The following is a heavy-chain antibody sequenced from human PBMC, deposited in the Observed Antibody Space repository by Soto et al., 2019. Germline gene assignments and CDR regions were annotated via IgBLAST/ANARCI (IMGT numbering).Heavy chain of an antibody. Sequence: QITLKESGPTLVKPTQTLTLTCTFSGFSLSTSGVGVGWIRQPPGKALEWLALIYWDDDKRYSPSLKNRLTITKYTSKNPVVLTMTNMDPVDTATYYCAHRPRASGGYSSDGSDPWGQGTLVTVSS. CDR2: IYWDDDK. J-gene: IGHJ5*02. V-gene: IGHV2-5*02. CDR1: GFSLSTSGVG. D-gene: IGHD3-22*01. CDR3: AHRPRASGGYSSDGSDP.